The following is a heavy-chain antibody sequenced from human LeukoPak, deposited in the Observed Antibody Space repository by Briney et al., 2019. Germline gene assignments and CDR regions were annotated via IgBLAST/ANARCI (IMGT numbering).Heavy chain of an antibody. J-gene: IGHJ4*02. CDR1: GGSFSGYY. D-gene: IGHD5-18*01. CDR2: INHSGST. CDR3: ARYSYGYD. V-gene: IGHV4-34*01. Sequence: SETLSLTCAVYGGSFSGYYWSWIRQPPGKGLEWIGEINHSGSTNYNPSLKSRITISVDTSKNQFSLKLSSVTAADTAVYYCARYSYGYDWGQGTLVTVSS.